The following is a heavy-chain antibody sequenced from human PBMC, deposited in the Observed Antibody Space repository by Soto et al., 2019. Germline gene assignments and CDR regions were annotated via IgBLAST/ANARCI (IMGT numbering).Heavy chain of an antibody. Sequence: GASVKVSCKASGYTFTGYYMHWVRQAPGQGLEWMGWINPNSGGTNYAQKFQGRVTMTRDTSISTAYMELSRLRSDDTAVYYCARDKPAGYSYGYWPVAGIDYWGQGTLVTVSS. CDR3: ARDKPAGYSYGYWPVAGIDY. CDR2: INPNSGGT. J-gene: IGHJ4*02. D-gene: IGHD5-18*01. V-gene: IGHV1-2*02. CDR1: GYTFTGYY.